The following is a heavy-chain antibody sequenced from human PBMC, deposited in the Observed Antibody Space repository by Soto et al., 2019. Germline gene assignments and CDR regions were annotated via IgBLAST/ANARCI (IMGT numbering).Heavy chain of an antibody. CDR3: AKDRLTYSNYFTYYYYGMDV. CDR1: GFTFSSYG. CDR2: ISYDGSNK. Sequence: GGSLRLSCAASGFTFSSYGMHWVRQAPGKGLEWVAVISYDGSNKYYADSVKGRFTISRDNSKNTLYLQMNSLRAEDTAVYYCAKDRLTYSNYFTYYYYGMDVWGQGTTVTVSS. V-gene: IGHV3-30*18. D-gene: IGHD4-4*01. J-gene: IGHJ6*02.